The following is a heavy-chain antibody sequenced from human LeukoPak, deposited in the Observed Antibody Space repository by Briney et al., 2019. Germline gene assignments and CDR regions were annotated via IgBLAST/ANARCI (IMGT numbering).Heavy chain of an antibody. V-gene: IGHV4-4*07. CDR1: GGSISSYY. J-gene: IGHJ3*02. Sequence: SETLSLTCTVSGGSISSYYWSWIRQPAGKGLEWIGRIYTSGSTNYNPSLKSRVTMSVDTSKNQFSLKLSSMTAADTAVYYCAILGGGYGDYSLSYAFDIWGQGTMVTVSS. CDR2: IYTSGST. CDR3: AILGGGYGDYSLSYAFDI. D-gene: IGHD4-17*01.